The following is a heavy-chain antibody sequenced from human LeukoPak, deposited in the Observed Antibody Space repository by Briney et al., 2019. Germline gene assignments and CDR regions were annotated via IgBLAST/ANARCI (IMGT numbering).Heavy chain of an antibody. D-gene: IGHD6-13*01. CDR1: GFTFSNNW. V-gene: IGHV3-30-3*01. CDR2: ISYDGTNK. CDR3: ASWYLAAAGMFDY. J-gene: IGHJ4*02. Sequence: GGSLRLSCAASGFTFSNNWMNWVRQAPGKGLEWVAVISYDGTNKYHADSVKGRFTISRDNSKNTLYLQMNSLRAEDTAAYYCASWYLAAAGMFDYWGQGTLVTVSS.